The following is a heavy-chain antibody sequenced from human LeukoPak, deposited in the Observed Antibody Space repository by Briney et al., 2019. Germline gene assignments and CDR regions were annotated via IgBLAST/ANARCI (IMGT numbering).Heavy chain of an antibody. V-gene: IGHV4-30-4*07. CDR3: ARGWGPAYCGGDCHRHFDY. CDR1: GDSISSGGYS. Sequence: SETLSLTCAVSGDSISSGGYSWNWIRQPPGKGLEWIGYIYSSGTTSYYPSLKSRATISVDTSKNQFSLKLTSVSAADTAVYYCARGWGPAYCGGDCHRHFDYWGQGTLVTVSS. D-gene: IGHD2-21*02. J-gene: IGHJ4*02. CDR2: IYSSGTT.